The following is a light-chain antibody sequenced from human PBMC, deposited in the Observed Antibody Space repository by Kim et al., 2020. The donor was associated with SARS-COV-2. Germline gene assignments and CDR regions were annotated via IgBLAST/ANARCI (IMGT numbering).Light chain of an antibody. Sequence: SPGERGTLSCRASQSIRSRYLAWYQQKPGQAPRLLIHDASTRATGIPDRFSGRGSGTDFTLTISRLESEDYAVYYCQQYGSSPWTFGQGTKVDIK. CDR1: QSIRSRY. CDR2: DAS. CDR3: QQYGSSPWT. V-gene: IGKV3-20*01. J-gene: IGKJ1*01.